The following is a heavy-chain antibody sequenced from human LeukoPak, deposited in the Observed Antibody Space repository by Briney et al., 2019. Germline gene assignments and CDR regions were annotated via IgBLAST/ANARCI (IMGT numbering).Heavy chain of an antibody. V-gene: IGHV3-7*01. Sequence: PGGSLRLSCAASGFTFSSYWMSWVRQAPGKGLEWVANIKQDGSEKQYVDSVKGRLTISRDNVKNSLYLQMNSLRVEDTAVYYCAKEDSSSSWYGYYGMDVWGQGTTVTVSS. J-gene: IGHJ6*02. CDR3: AKEDSSSSWYGYYGMDV. CDR1: GFTFSSYW. D-gene: IGHD6-13*01. CDR2: IKQDGSEK.